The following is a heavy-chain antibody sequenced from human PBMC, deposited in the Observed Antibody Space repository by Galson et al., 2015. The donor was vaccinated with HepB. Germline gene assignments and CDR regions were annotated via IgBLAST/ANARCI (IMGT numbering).Heavy chain of an antibody. D-gene: IGHD3/OR15-3a*01. V-gene: IGHV3-21*01. J-gene: IGHJ4*02. CDR3: AKDVLGLGQH. CDR1: GFTFSSYS. Sequence: SLRLSCAASGFTFSSYSMNWVRQAPGKGLEWVSSISSSSSYIYYADSVKGRFTISRDNARNSLYLQMNSLRAEDTAVYYCAKDVLGLGQHWGQGTLVTVSS. CDR2: ISSSSSYI.